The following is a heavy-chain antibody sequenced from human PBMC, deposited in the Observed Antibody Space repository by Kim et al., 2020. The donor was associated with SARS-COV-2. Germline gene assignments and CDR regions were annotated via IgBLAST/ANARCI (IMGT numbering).Heavy chain of an antibody. J-gene: IGHJ1*01. Sequence: ASVKVSCKASGYTFTSYAMNWVRQAPGQGLEWMGWINTYTGHPTYAQGFTGRFVFSLDTTVSTAYLQISSLKAEDTAVYYCANTVTSEYFQHWGQGTLVTVSS. CDR1: GYTFTSYA. CDR3: ANTVTSEYFQH. D-gene: IGHD4-17*01. V-gene: IGHV7-4-1*02. CDR2: INTYTGHP.